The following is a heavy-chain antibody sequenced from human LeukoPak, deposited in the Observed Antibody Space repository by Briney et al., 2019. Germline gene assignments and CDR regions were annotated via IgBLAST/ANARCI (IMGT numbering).Heavy chain of an antibody. V-gene: IGHV3-23*01. CDR2: ISGSGGST. D-gene: IGHD3-10*01. CDR1: GFTFSSYA. J-gene: IGHJ4*02. Sequence: GGSLRLSCAASGFTFSSYAMRWVRQAPGKGLEWVSAISGSGGSTYYADSVKGRFTISRDNSKNTLYLQMNSLRAEDTAVYYCARGLDSSGGGYYFDYWGQGTLVTVSS. CDR3: ARGLDSSGGGYYFDY.